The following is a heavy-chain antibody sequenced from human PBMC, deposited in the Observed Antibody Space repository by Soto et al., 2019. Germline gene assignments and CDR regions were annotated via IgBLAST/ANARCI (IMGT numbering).Heavy chain of an antibody. CDR2: MHTSGST. CDR1: GGSIRGYY. CDR3: VRASMPKAHFDS. Sequence: QMQLQESGPGLVKPSETLSLTCTVSGGSIRGYYWSWIRQSAGMGLEWIGRMHTSGSTNYNPSLKSRVNFSVDMSKDKISLQLTSVTAADTALYYCVRASMPKAHFDSWGQGTLVTVSS. D-gene: IGHD2-2*01. V-gene: IGHV4-4*07. J-gene: IGHJ4*02.